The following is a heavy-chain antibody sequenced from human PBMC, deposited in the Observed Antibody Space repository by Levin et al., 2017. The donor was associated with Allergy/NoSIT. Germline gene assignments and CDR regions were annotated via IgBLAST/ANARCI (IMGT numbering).Heavy chain of an antibody. CDR2: ISSTGSTI. D-gene: IGHD3-3*01. Sequence: GGSLRLSCAASGFTFSSYEMNWVRRAPGKGLEWVSYISSTGSTIYSADSVKGRFTISRDNAKNSLYLHMNSLRAEDTAVYYCARQLGNFWSRYNYVDCWGQGALVTVST. CDR1: GFTFSSYE. CDR3: ARQLGNFWSRYNYVDC. J-gene: IGHJ4*02. V-gene: IGHV3-48*03.